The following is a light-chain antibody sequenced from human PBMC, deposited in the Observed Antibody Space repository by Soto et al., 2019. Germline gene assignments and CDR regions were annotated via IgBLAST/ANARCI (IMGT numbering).Light chain of an antibody. J-gene: IGKJ1*01. V-gene: IGKV3-20*01. CDR2: GAS. CDR3: QQYDDSMT. Sequence: EIVLTQSPGTLSLSPGERATLSCRASQSISSNYLAWYQQKPGQAPRLLIYGASTSATGIPDRFSGSGSGTDFTLTISRLEPEDFAVYHCQQYDDSMTFGQGTKVEVK. CDR1: QSISSNY.